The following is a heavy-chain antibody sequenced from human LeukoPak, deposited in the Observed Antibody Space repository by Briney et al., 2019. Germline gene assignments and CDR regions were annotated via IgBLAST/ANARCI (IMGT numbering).Heavy chain of an antibody. D-gene: IGHD6-19*01. V-gene: IGHV3-74*01. CDR1: GFTFSSYW. J-gene: IGHJ1*01. CDR2: ISSDGRST. Sequence: GGSLRLSCAASGFTFSSYWMHWVRPAPGKGLVWVSRISSDGRSTSHADSVKGRFTISRDNAKNTLYLQMNSLRAEDTAVYYCARGGWYPESFQHWGQGALVTVSS. CDR3: ARGGWYPESFQH.